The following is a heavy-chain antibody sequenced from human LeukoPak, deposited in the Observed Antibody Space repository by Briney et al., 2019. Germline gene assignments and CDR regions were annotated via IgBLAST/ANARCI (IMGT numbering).Heavy chain of an antibody. CDR1: GYTFTSYG. D-gene: IGHD6-13*01. V-gene: IGHV1-2*06. CDR3: ARGPRAAGTYYYYYYYMDV. Sequence: ASVKVSCKASGYTFTSYGITWVRQAPGQGLEWMGRINPNSGGTNYAQKFQGRVTMTRDTSISTAYMELSRLRSDDTAVYYCARGPRAAGTYYYYYYYMDVWGKGTTVTVSS. CDR2: INPNSGGT. J-gene: IGHJ6*03.